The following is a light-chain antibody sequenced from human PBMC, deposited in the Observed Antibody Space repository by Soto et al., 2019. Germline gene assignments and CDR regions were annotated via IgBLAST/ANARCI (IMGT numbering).Light chain of an antibody. V-gene: IGKV3-20*01. CDR1: QSVASRN. J-gene: IGKJ4*01. CDR2: GAS. CDR3: QQYGVSPT. Sequence: EIVLTQSPGTLSLSPGERATLSCRASQSVASRNLAWYQQKSGQAPRLLIYGASGRAAGIPDRFSGSGSGTDFTLSISRLEPEDFAVYYCQQYGVSPTFGGGTKVEIK.